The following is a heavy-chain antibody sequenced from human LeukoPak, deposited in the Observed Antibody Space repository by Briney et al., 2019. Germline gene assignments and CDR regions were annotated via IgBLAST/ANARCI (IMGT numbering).Heavy chain of an antibody. CDR3: AKTVSGSHSYQGGDY. Sequence: GGSLRLSCAASGFTFSSYAMHWVRQAPGKGLEWVAVISYDGSNKYYADSVKGRFTMSRDNSKNTLYLQMNSLRAEDTAVYFCAKTVSGSHSYQGGDYWGQGTLLTVST. D-gene: IGHD3-16*02. V-gene: IGHV3-30-3*02. J-gene: IGHJ4*02. CDR1: GFTFSSYA. CDR2: ISYDGSNK.